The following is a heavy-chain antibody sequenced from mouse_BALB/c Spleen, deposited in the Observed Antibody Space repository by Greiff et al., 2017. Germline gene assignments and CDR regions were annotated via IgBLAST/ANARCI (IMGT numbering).Heavy chain of an antibody. Sequence: EVKVVESGGGLVQPGGSRKLSCAASGFTFSSFGMHWVRQAPEKGLEWVAYISSGSSTIYYADTVKGRFTISRDNPKNTLFLQMTSLRSEDTAMYYCARAIYYYGSSAMDYWGQGTSVTVSS. V-gene: IGHV5-17*02. D-gene: IGHD1-1*01. J-gene: IGHJ4*01. CDR2: ISSGSSTI. CDR3: ARAIYYYGSSAMDY. CDR1: GFTFSSFG.